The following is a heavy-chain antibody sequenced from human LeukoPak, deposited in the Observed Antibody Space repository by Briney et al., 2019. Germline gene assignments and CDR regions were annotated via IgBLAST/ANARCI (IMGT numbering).Heavy chain of an antibody. CDR1: GGSISSYY. CDR2: IYYNGST. J-gene: IGHJ5*02. D-gene: IGHD3-22*01. Sequence: SETLSLTCTVSGGSISSYYWSWIRQPPGKGLEWIGYIYYNGSTNYNPSLKSRVTISVDTSKNQFSLKLSSVTAADTAVYYCARERYYDSSGSLNWFDPWGQGTLVTVSS. V-gene: IGHV4-59*01. CDR3: ARERYYDSSGSLNWFDP.